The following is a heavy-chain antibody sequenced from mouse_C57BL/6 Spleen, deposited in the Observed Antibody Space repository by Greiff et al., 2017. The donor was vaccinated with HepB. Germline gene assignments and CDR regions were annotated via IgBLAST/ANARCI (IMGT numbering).Heavy chain of an antibody. V-gene: IGHV14-4*01. D-gene: IGHD1-1*01. CDR1: GFNIKDDY. CDR3: TTLITTVVATPFAY. J-gene: IGHJ3*01. Sequence: EVQLQQSGAELVRPGASVKLSCTASGFNIKDDYMHWVKQRPEQGLEWIGWIDPENGDTEYASKFQGKATITADTSSNKAYLQLSSLTSEDTAVYSCTTLITTVVATPFAYWGQGTLVTVSA. CDR2: IDPENGDT.